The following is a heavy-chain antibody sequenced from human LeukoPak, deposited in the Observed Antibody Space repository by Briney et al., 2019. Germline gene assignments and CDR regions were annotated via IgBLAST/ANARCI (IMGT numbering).Heavy chain of an antibody. CDR3: TTGPGARSSSGPFDF. Sequence: GGSLRLSCAASGFTFTNAWMSWVRQAPGKGLEWVGRIKSKTDGETTDYAAPVKGRFTISRDDSKTTLYLQMNSLKIEDTAMYYCTTGPGARSSSGPFDFWGQGTLVTVSS. D-gene: IGHD6-6*01. J-gene: IGHJ4*02. V-gene: IGHV3-15*01. CDR2: IKSKTDGETT. CDR1: GFTFTNAW.